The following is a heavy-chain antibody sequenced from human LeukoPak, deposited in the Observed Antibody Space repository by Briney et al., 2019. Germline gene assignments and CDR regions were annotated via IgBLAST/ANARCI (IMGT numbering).Heavy chain of an antibody. CDR1: GYTFTGYY. CDR2: INPNSGGT. J-gene: IGHJ4*02. Sequence: ASVKVSCKASGYTFTGYYMHWVRQAPGQGLEWMGWINPNSGGTNYAQKFQGRVTMTRDTSISTAYMELSRLRSDDTAVYFCTRDLKSRGYSDSPGAYWGQGSLVTVSS. D-gene: IGHD5-18*01. V-gene: IGHV1-2*02. CDR3: TRDLKSRGYSDSPGAY.